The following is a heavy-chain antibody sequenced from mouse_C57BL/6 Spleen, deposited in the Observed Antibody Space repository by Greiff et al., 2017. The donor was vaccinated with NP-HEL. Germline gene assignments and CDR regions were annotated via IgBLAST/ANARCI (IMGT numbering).Heavy chain of an antibody. D-gene: IGHD2-5*01. CDR3: ARGYYSNYAWFAY. CDR1: GYTFTDYY. CDR2: IYPGSGNT. J-gene: IGHJ3*01. Sequence: VQLVESGAELVRPGASVKLSCKASGYTFTDYYINWVKQRPGQGLEWIARIYPGSGNTYYNEKFKGKATLTAEKSSSTAYMQLSSLTSEDSAVYFCARGYYSNYAWFAYWGQGTLVTVSA. V-gene: IGHV1-76*01.